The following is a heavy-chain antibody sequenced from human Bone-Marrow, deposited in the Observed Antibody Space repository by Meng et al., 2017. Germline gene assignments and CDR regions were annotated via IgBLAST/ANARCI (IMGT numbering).Heavy chain of an antibody. Sequence: VQLQEACPGLVKPSQTLSLTCTVSGGSISSGGYYWSWIRQHPGKGLEWIGYIYYSGSTYYNPSLKSRVTISVDTSKNQFSLKLSSVTAADTAVYYCARGPLSAAGTMGYFQHWGQGTLVTVSS. V-gene: IGHV4-31*03. CDR3: ARGPLSAAGTMGYFQH. J-gene: IGHJ1*01. CDR1: GGSISSGGYY. D-gene: IGHD6-13*01. CDR2: IYYSGST.